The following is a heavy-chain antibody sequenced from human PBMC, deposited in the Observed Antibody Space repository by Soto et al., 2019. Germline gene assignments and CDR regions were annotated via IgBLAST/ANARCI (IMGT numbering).Heavy chain of an antibody. CDR1: GFILNDYY. J-gene: IGHJ3*02. D-gene: IGHD1-26*01. CDR2: ISTSGSMK. V-gene: IGHV3-11*01. CDR3: ARQYYDSGRGAFEI. Sequence: QVQLVESGGGLVKPGGTLRLSCAASGFILNDYYMSWIRQAPGKGLEWVSSISTSGSMKYYADSVKGRFTISRDNAKNSMYLQVNSLRAEDTAVYYCARQYYDSGRGAFEIWGQGTMVTVSS.